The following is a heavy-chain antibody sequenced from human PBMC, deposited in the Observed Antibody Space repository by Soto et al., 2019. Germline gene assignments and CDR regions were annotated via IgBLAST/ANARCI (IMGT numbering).Heavy chain of an antibody. CDR2: IIPIFGTA. D-gene: IGHD5-18*01. Sequence: QVQLVQSGAEVKKPGSSVKVSCKASGGTFSSYAISWVRQAPGQGLEWMGGIIPIFGTANYAQKFQGRVPITADKSTSTAYMELSSLRSEDTAVYYCTARYSYGYEGRYYYYGMDVWGQGTTVTVSS. J-gene: IGHJ6*02. CDR3: TARYSYGYEGRYYYYGMDV. CDR1: GGTFSSYA. V-gene: IGHV1-69*06.